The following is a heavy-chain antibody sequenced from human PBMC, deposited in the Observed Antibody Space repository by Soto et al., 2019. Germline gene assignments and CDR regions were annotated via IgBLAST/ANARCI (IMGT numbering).Heavy chain of an antibody. J-gene: IGHJ6*02. D-gene: IGHD1-26*01. CDR3: ANSYSGSYGGDYYYYGMDV. Sequence: GASVKVSCKASGYTFTSYAMHWVRRAPGQRLDCIGWIIAGNGNTKYSQKFQGRVTITRDTSASTAYMELSSPRSEDTAVYYCANSYSGSYGGDYYYYGMDVWGQGTTVTVSS. CDR2: IIAGNGNT. CDR1: GYTFTSYA. V-gene: IGHV1-3*01.